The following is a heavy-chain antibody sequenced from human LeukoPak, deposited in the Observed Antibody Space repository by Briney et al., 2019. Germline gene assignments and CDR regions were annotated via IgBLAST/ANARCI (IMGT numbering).Heavy chain of an antibody. CDR2: ISWNSGSI. CDR3: AKAMVRGVISPYFDY. V-gene: IGHV3-9*03. D-gene: IGHD3-10*01. J-gene: IGHJ4*02. Sequence: GGSLRLSCAASGFTFDDYAMHWVRQAPGKGLEWVSGISWNSGSIGYADSVKGRFTISRVNAKNSLYLQMNSLRAEDMALYYCAKAMVRGVISPYFDYWGQGTLVTVSS. CDR1: GFTFDDYA.